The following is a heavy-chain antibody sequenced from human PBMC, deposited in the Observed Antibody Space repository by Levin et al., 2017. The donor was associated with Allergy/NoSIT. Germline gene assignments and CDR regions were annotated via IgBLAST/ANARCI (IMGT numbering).Heavy chain of an antibody. CDR2: ISYDGSNK. CDR3: AKEPGIAAADILYYFDY. CDR1: GFTFSSYG. Sequence: PGGSLRLSCAASGFTFSSYGMHWVRQAPGKGLEWVAVISYDGSNKYYADSVKGRFTISRDNSKNTLYLQMNSLRAEDTAVYYCAKEPGIAAADILYYFDYWGQGTLVTVSS. V-gene: IGHV3-30*18. J-gene: IGHJ4*02. D-gene: IGHD6-13*01.